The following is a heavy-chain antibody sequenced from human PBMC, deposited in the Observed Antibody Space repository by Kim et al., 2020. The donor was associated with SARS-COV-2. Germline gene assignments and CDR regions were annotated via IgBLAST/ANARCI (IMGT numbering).Heavy chain of an antibody. CDR3: AVMPTVTRNFDY. J-gene: IGHJ4*02. D-gene: IGHD4-17*01. CDR1: GGSISSGSYY. Sequence: SETLSLTCTVSGGSISSGSYYWSWIRQPAGKGLEWIGRIHTSGSTNCNPSLKSRVTISVDTSKNQFSLKLSSVTAADTAVYYCAVMPTVTRNFDYWGQGTLVTVSS. V-gene: IGHV4-61*02. CDR2: IHTSGST.